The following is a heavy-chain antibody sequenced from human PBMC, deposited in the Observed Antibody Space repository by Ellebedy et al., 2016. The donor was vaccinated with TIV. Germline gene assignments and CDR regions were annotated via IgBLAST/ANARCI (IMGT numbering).Heavy chain of an antibody. J-gene: IGHJ4*02. Sequence: ASVKVSCKASGYTFTSYYFYRVRQAPGQGLEWMGIINPTTGNSNYAQKFQGRVTMTRDTSTSTVYMELSSLRSEDTAVYYCARGDNYYYDSSGYYYTYWGQGTLVTVSS. CDR1: GYTFTSYY. CDR2: INPTTGNS. CDR3: ARGDNYYYDSSGYYYTY. D-gene: IGHD3-22*01. V-gene: IGHV1-46*01.